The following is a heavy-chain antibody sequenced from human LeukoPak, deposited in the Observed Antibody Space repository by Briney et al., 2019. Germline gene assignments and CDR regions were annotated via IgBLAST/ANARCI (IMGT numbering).Heavy chain of an antibody. CDR1: GGSISSGSYY. Sequence: PSETLSLTCTVSGGSISSGSYYWSWIRQPAGKGLEWIGRIYTSGSTNYNPSLKSRVTISVDTSKNQFSLKLSSVTAADTAVYYCARGPHSGWYPDYWGQGTLVTVSS. CDR2: IYTSGST. V-gene: IGHV4-61*02. CDR3: ARGPHSGWYPDY. D-gene: IGHD6-19*01. J-gene: IGHJ4*02.